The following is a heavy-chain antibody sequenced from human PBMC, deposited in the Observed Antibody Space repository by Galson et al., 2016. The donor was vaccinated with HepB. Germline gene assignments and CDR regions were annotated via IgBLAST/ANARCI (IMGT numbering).Heavy chain of an antibody. CDR3: ARLAVRGDYGGNDY. J-gene: IGHJ4*02. CDR1: GFNFGVCV. Sequence: SLRLSCAASGFNFGVCVMYWVRQAPGKGLEWVSAIVESSYNPSYADSVKGRFTISRDNSRNTVSLQMDSLTAEDTAVDYCARLAVRGDYGGNDYWGQGTLVTVSS. D-gene: IGHD4-23*01. CDR2: IVESSYNP. V-gene: IGHV3-23*01.